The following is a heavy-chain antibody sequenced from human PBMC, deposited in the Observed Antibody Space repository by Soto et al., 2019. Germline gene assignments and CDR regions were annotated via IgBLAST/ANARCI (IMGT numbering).Heavy chain of an antibody. CDR1: GGSISSGGYY. CDR3: ARGVNLIAAAGTHRSWFDP. D-gene: IGHD6-13*01. J-gene: IGHJ5*02. CDR2: INHSGST. V-gene: IGHV4-39*07. Sequence: SETLSLTCTVSGGSISSGGYYWSWIRQPPGKGLEWIGEINHSGSTNYNPSLKSRVTISVDTSKNQFSLKLSSVTAADTAVYYCARGVNLIAAAGTHRSWFDPWGQGTLVSV.